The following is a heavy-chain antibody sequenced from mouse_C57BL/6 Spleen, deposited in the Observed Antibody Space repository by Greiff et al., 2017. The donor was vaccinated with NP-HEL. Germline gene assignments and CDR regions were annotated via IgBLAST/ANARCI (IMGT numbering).Heavy chain of an antibody. CDR3: TRWLLRAMDY. J-gene: IGHJ4*01. CDR2: IDPETGGT. D-gene: IGHD2-3*01. CDR1: GYTFTDYE. Sequence: VQLQQSGAELVRPGASVTLSCKASGYTFTDYEMHWVKQTHVHGLEWIGAIDPETGGTAYNQKFKGKAILTADKSSSTSYMELRSLTSEDSAVYYCTRWLLRAMDYWGQGTSVTVSS. V-gene: IGHV1-15*01.